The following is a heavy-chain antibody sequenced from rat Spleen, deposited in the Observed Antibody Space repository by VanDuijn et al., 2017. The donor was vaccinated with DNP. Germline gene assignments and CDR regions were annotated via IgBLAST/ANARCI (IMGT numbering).Heavy chain of an antibody. J-gene: IGHJ2*01. CDR1: GFTFSNYY. V-gene: IGHV5-25*01. CDR3: AKAGGYSPWYFDY. Sequence: EVQLVESGGGLVQPGRSMKLSCTASGFTFSNYYMAWVRQAPTRGLEWVASISSDGGGTFYGDSVKGRFTISRENAKTTLYLQMNSLRSEDTATYYCAKAGGYSPWYFDYWGQGVMVTVSS. CDR2: ISSDGGGT. D-gene: IGHD1-11*01.